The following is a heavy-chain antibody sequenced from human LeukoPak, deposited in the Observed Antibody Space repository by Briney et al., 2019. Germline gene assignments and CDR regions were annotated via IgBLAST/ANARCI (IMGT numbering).Heavy chain of an antibody. CDR2: ISGSGGST. CDR3: AKILYDSSGFPTDDY. V-gene: IGHV3-23*01. CDR1: GFTFSSSA. J-gene: IGHJ4*02. D-gene: IGHD3-22*01. Sequence: GGSLRLSCAASGFTFSSSAMSWVRQVPGKGLEWVSAISGSGGSTYYADSVKGRFTISRDNSKNTLYLQMNSLRAEDTAVYYCAKILYDSSGFPTDDYWGQGTLVTVSS.